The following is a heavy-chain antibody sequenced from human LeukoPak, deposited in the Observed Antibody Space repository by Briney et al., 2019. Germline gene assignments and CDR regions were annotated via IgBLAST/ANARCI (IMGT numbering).Heavy chain of an antibody. CDR3: ARVRSSSWYRGGLDY. V-gene: IGHV4-39*07. Sequence: SETLSLTCTVSGGSISSSSYYWGWIRQPPGKGLEWIGTIYYSGSTYYNPSLKSRVTISVDTSKNQFSLKLSSVTAADTAVYYCARVRSSSWYRGGLDYWGQGTLVTVSS. J-gene: IGHJ4*02. D-gene: IGHD6-13*01. CDR2: IYYSGST. CDR1: GGSISSSSYY.